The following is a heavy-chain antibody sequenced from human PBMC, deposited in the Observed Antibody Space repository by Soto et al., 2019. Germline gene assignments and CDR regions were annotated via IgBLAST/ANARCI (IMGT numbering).Heavy chain of an antibody. CDR1: GYIFTSYC. V-gene: IGHV5-10-1*01. CDR2: IDPSDSYT. CDR3: ATRRRWRIYQYYGMEL. D-gene: IGHD3-3*01. J-gene: IGHJ6*01. Sequence: PGDSLNICCKFSGYIFTSYCIIFVRQMPGKGLEWMWSIDPSDSYTNYSPSFQVHVTISADKSISTAYLQWSSLKASDTAMYYCATRRRWRIYQYYGMELWRQGT.